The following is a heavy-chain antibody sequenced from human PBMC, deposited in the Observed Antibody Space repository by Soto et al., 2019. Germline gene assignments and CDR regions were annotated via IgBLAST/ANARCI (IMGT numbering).Heavy chain of an antibody. CDR3: ARELSEEGFDH. CDR2: IYYSGST. CDR1: GGSISSYY. Sequence: SETLSLTCTVSGGSISSYYWSWIRQPPGKGLEWIGYIYYSGSTNYNPSLKSRVTISVDTSKNQFSLKLSSVTAADTAVYYCARELSEEGFDHWGQGTLVTVSS. J-gene: IGHJ5*02. V-gene: IGHV4-59*01.